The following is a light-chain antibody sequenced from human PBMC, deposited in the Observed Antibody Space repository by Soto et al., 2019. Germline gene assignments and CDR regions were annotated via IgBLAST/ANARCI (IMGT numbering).Light chain of an antibody. Sequence: IVVAPYTGPLSLSPGERATLSCRARQSLSSSYLAWYQQKSGQAPRLLIYGASTRATGIPARFSGSGSGTEFTLTISSLQSEDFAVYYCQQYNNMLPITFGQVRRLAVK. V-gene: IGKV3-15*01. CDR3: QQYNNMLPIT. CDR1: QSLSSSY. CDR2: GAS. J-gene: IGKJ5*01.